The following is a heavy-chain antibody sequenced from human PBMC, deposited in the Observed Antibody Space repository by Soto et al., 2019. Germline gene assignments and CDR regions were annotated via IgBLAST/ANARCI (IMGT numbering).Heavy chain of an antibody. V-gene: IGHV4-61*01. CDR2: IYYSGST. CDR3: ARVSDSAVGY. Sequence: QVQLQESGPGLVKPSETLSLTCTVSGGSVSSGSYYWSWIRQPPGKGLEWIGYIYYSGSTNYNPSLKSRVTISVDTSKNQFSLKLSSVIAADTAVYYCARVSDSAVGYWGQGTLVTVSS. D-gene: IGHD2-15*01. CDR1: GGSVSSGSYY. J-gene: IGHJ4*02.